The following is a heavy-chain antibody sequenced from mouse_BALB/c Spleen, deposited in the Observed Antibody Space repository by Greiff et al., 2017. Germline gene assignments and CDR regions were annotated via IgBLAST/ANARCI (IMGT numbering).Heavy chain of an antibody. CDR2: INSNGGST. D-gene: IGHD2-4*01. CDR3: ARDEGFMITTRGFAY. Sequence: EVKLVESGGGLVQPGGSLKLSCAASGFTFSSYGMSWVRQTPDKRLELVATINSNGGSTYYPDSVKGRFTISRDNAKNTLYLQMSSLKSEDTAMYYGARDEGFMITTRGFAYWGQGTLVTVSA. V-gene: IGHV5-6-3*01. CDR1: GFTFSSYG. J-gene: IGHJ3*01.